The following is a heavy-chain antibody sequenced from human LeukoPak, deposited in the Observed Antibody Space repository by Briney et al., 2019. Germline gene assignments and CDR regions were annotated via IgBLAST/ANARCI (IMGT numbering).Heavy chain of an antibody. CDR1: GFTFSSYG. CDR2: IGHDTSNE. J-gene: IGHJ5*02. V-gene: IGHV3-30*02. Sequence: TGGSLRLSCAASGFTFSSYGMHWVRRAPGKGLEWVAFIGHDTSNEYYADSVKGRFTISRDNAKNSLYLQMNSLRAEDTAVYYCARDQMAATSRGWFDPWGQGTLVIVSS. D-gene: IGHD2-2*01. CDR3: ARDQMAATSRGWFDP.